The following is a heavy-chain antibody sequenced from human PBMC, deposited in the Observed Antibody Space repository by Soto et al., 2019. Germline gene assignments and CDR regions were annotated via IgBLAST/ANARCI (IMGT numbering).Heavy chain of an antibody. CDR2: IYYRGNT. CDR1: GDSINSDKYY. CDR3: ARLEGLATISYYFDF. V-gene: IGHV4-39*01. D-gene: IGHD3-9*01. J-gene: IGHJ4*02. Sequence: QLQLQESGPGLVKPSETLSLTCSVSGDSINSDKYYWGWIRQPPGKGLEWIGSIYYRGNTYYNPSLQPRVTISPDKSKGQFSLKLTSVTAADSAVYFCARLEGLATISYYFDFWGQGALVTVSS.